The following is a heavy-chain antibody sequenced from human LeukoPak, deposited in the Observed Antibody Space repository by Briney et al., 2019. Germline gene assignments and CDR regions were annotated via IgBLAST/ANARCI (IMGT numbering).Heavy chain of an antibody. D-gene: IGHD3-10*01. CDR2: ISGSGSNI. Sequence: QSGGSLRLSCAASGFTLTSSAMSWVRQAPGKALEWVSGISGSGSNIFLADSVKGRFTISRDSSNNTLYLQMSSLRAEDTAVYYCAKNYNYYGSGTYFAYFSHWGQGTLVTVSS. V-gene: IGHV3-23*01. CDR3: AKNYNYYGSGTYFAYFSH. CDR1: GFTLTSSA. J-gene: IGHJ4*02.